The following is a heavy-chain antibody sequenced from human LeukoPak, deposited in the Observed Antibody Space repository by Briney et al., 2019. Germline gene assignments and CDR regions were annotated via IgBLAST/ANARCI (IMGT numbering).Heavy chain of an antibody. V-gene: IGHV3-30*18. CDR3: AKDRTGAFDI. CDR2: ISYDGSNK. J-gene: IGHJ3*02. CDR1: GFTFSSYG. Sequence: GSLRLSCAASGFTFSSYGMHWVRQAPGKGLEWVAVISYDGSNKYYADSVKGRFTISRDNSKNTLYLQMNSLRAEDTAVYYCAKDRTGAFDIWGQGTMVTVSS.